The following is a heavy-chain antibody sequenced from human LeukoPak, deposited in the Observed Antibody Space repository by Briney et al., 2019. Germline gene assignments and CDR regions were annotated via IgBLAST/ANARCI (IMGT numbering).Heavy chain of an antibody. CDR3: ARDHGSGKPNWFDP. CDR1: GGTFSSYA. V-gene: IGHV1-69*01. Sequence: SVKVSCTASGGTFSSYAISWVRQAPGQGLEWMGGIIPIFGTANYAQKFQGRVTITADESTGTAYMELSSLRSEDTAVYYCARDHGSGKPNWFDPWGQGTLVTVSS. J-gene: IGHJ5*02. CDR2: IIPIFGTA. D-gene: IGHD6-19*01.